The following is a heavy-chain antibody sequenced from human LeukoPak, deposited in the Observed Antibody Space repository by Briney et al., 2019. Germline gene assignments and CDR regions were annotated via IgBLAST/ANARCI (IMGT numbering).Heavy chain of an antibody. V-gene: IGHV3-74*01. D-gene: IGHD2-8*01. Sequence: PGGSLRLSCAASGFTFSSYWMHWVRQAPGKGLVWVSRINSDGSSTNYADSVKGRFIISRDNAKNTLYLQMNSRRAEDTAVYYCARARLMNWFDPWGLGTLVTVSS. CDR2: INSDGSST. CDR1: GFTFSSYW. CDR3: ARARLMNWFDP. J-gene: IGHJ5*02.